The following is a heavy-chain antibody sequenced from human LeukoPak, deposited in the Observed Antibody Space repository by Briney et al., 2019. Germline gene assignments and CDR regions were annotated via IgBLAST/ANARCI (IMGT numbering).Heavy chain of an antibody. Sequence: PSETLSLTCTVSGDSISSYYWSWIRQPPGKGLEWIGYMYYSGSTNYNPSLKSRVTISVDTSKNQLSLKLTSVTAADTAVYYCARTPPIMVRGVWAFDIWGQGTMVTVSS. D-gene: IGHD3-10*01. V-gene: IGHV4-59*01. CDR3: ARTPPIMVRGVWAFDI. CDR2: MYYSGST. CDR1: GDSISSYY. J-gene: IGHJ3*02.